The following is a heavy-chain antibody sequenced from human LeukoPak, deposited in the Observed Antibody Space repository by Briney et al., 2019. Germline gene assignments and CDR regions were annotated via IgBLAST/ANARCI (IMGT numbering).Heavy chain of an antibody. CDR2: INSDGSST. V-gene: IGHV3-74*01. Sequence: GGSLRHSCAASGSTFSSYWMHWVRQAPGKGLVWVSRINSDGSSTSYADSVKGRFTISRDNAKNTLYLQMNSLRAEDTAVYYCGNLDTPMGYWGQGTLVTVSS. D-gene: IGHD5-18*01. J-gene: IGHJ4*02. CDR3: GNLDTPMGY. CDR1: GSTFSSYW.